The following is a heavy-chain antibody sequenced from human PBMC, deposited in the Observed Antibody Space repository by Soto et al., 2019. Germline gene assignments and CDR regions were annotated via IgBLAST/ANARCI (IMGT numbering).Heavy chain of an antibody. CDR3: ARRPEYYDFWSGYSDSNFDY. CDR2: IYYSGST. Sequence: SETLSLTCTVSGGSISSSSYYWGWIRQPPGKGLEWIGSIYYSGSTYYNPSLKSRVTISVDTSKNQFSLKLSSVTAADTAVYCCARRPEYYDFWSGYSDSNFDYWGQGTLVTVSS. CDR1: GGSISSSSYY. V-gene: IGHV4-39*01. J-gene: IGHJ4*02. D-gene: IGHD3-3*01.